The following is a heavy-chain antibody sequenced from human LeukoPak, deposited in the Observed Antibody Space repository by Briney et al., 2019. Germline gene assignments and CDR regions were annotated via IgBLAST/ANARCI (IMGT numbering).Heavy chain of an antibody. D-gene: IGHD5-18*01. CDR3: ARRATTERGHSYGLDY. J-gene: IGHJ4*02. CDR1: GFTFSSYW. CDR2: ISFSGGYI. Sequence: GGSLRLSCAASGFTFSSYWMSWVRQAPGKGLEWVSSISFSGGYIYYADSLKGRITISRDNAKKSLYLQMNSLRAEDTAVYYCARRATTERGHSYGLDYWGQGTLVTVSS. V-gene: IGHV3-21*01.